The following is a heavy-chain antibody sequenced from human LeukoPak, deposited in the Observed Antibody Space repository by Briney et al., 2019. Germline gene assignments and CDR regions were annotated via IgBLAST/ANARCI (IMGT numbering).Heavy chain of an antibody. V-gene: IGHV3-7*01. CDR3: ATDRGWRTSGYYLYYFEY. CDR2: IKHDGSEK. CDR1: GFIFTGYF. D-gene: IGHD3-3*01. Sequence: PGGSLRLSCAASGFIFTGYFMSWVRQAPGKGLEWVASIKHDGSEKYYVDSVRGRFNTSRDNTKNSLFLQMRSLRAEDTAVYYCATDRGWRTSGYYLYYFEYWGQGTLVTFSS. J-gene: IGHJ4*02.